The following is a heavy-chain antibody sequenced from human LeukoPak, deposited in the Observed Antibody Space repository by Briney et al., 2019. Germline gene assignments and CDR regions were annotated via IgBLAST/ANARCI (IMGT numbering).Heavy chain of an antibody. CDR3: AKDRRGYYFDY. D-gene: IGHD3-16*01. J-gene: IGHJ4*02. CDR2: ITVGGGDT. V-gene: IGHV3-23*01. Sequence: PGGSLRLSCATSGFTFSSSAMSWVRQAPGKGLEWVSTITVGGGDTNYADSVKGRFTISRDNSKNTLYLQMNSLRAEDTAVYYCAKDRRGYYFDYWGQGTLVTVSS. CDR1: GFTFSSSA.